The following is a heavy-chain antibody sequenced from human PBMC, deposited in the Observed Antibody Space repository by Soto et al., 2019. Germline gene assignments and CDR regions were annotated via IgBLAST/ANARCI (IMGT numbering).Heavy chain of an antibody. CDR1: GFPFSSYA. V-gene: IGHV3-64*01. D-gene: IGHD4-17*01. CDR3: ARDGLRQYAFDI. J-gene: IGHJ3*02. CDR2: ISSNGGST. Sequence: PGGSLRLSCASSGFPFSSYAMHWVRQAPGKGLEYVSAISSNGGSTYYANSVKGRFTISRDNSKNTLYLQMGSLRAEDMAVYYCARDGLRQYAFDIWGQGTMVTVSS.